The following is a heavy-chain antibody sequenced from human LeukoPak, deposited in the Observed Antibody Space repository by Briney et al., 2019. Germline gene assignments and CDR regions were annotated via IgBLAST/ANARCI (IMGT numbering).Heavy chain of an antibody. CDR1: GFTFSSYS. D-gene: IGHD2-8*02. CDR3: ASGGVGRWFDP. Sequence: PGGSLRLSCAASGFTFSSYSMHWVRQAPGKGLEWVADISYHGSNKYYADSVKGRFTISRDNSKNTLYLQMNSLRAEDTAVYYCASGGVGRWFDPWGQGTLVTVSS. CDR2: ISYHGSNK. V-gene: IGHV3-30*03. J-gene: IGHJ5*02.